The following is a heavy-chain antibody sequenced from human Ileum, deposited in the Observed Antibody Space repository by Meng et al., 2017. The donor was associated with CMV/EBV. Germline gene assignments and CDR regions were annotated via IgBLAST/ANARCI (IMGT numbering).Heavy chain of an antibody. J-gene: IGHJ4*02. Sequence: VRPQQSRPGLVQTSQNLLLTCAISGDSVSSTTVTWNWIRQSPSRGLEWLGRTYYRSKWFNDYALSVRGRITINPDISKNQLSLQLNSVTPEDTAVYYCVRLTGNSWLDYWGRGTLVTVSS. V-gene: IGHV6-1*01. CDR3: VRLTGNSWLDY. CDR1: GDSVSSTTVT. D-gene: IGHD6-13*01. CDR2: TYYRSKWFN.